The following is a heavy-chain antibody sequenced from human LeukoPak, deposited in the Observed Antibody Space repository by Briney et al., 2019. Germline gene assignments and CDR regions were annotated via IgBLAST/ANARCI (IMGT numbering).Heavy chain of an antibody. CDR3: ARTMYITGSSDFDY. D-gene: IGHD1-26*01. V-gene: IGHV3-30-3*01. CDR1: GFTFSSYA. CDR2: ISYDGSKT. Sequence: PGRSLRLSCAASGFTFSSYAMHWVRQAPGKGLEWVAVISYDGSKTYYADSVKGRFTISRDNSKNTLYLQMNSLRAEDTALYYCARTMYITGSSDFDYWGQGTLVTVSS. J-gene: IGHJ4*02.